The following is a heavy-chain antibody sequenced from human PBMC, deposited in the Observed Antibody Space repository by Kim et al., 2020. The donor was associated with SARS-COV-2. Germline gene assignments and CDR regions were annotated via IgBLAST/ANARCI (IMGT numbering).Heavy chain of an antibody. CDR2: IYHTGTT. CDR1: GGSITTTNW. D-gene: IGHD2-2*01. Sequence: SETLSLTCAVSGGSITTTNWWSWVRQPPGKGLEWIGEIYHTGTTNYDPSLKSRVTISVDKSKSQFSLNLSSVTAAHTAAHFCARIVLRAFDSWGQGTLGT. CDR3: ARIVLRAFDS. J-gene: IGHJ4*02. V-gene: IGHV4-4*02.